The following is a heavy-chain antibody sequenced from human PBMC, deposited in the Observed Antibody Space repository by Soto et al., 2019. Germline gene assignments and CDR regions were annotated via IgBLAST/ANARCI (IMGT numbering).Heavy chain of an antibody. Sequence: QVQLVQSGAEVKKPEASVKVSCKASGYTFTSYGISWVRQAPGQGHEWMGWISAYNGNTNYAQKLQGRVTMTTDTSTSTAYMELRSLRSDDTAVYYCASYYYGSGRDRYGMDVWGQGTTVTVSS. D-gene: IGHD3-10*01. CDR1: GYTFTSYG. V-gene: IGHV1-18*01. CDR3: ASYYYGSGRDRYGMDV. J-gene: IGHJ6*02. CDR2: ISAYNGNT.